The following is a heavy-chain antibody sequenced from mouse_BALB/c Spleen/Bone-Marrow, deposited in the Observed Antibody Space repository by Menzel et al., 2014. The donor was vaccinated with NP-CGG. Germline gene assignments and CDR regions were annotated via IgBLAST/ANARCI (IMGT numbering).Heavy chain of an antibody. V-gene: IGHV1-63*02. Sequence: VKVVESGAELVRPGTSVKISCKASGYTFTNYWLGWVKRRPGHGLEWIGDIYPGGGYTNYNEKFKGKATLTADTSSSTAYMQLSSLTSEDSAVYFCAREVRGDFDYWGQGTTLTVSS. CDR1: GYTFTNYW. J-gene: IGHJ2*01. CDR3: AREVRGDFDY. D-gene: IGHD2-14*01. CDR2: IYPGGGYT.